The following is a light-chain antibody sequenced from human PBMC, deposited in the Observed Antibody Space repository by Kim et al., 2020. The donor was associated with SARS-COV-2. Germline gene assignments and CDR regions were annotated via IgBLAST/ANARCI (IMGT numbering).Light chain of an antibody. J-gene: IGKJ1*01. V-gene: IGKV3-15*01. CDR3: QQYNNWPLT. CDR1: QSVSSN. Sequence: VSREKTAPLSCRARQSVSSNLAWYQQKPGQAPRLLIYGASTRATGIPARFSGSGSGTEFTLTISSLQSEDFAVYYCQQYNNWPLTFGQGTKVDIK. CDR2: GAS.